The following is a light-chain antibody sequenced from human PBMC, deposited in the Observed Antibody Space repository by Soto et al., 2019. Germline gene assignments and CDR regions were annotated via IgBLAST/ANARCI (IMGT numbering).Light chain of an antibody. J-gene: IGLJ3*02. V-gene: IGLV2-11*01. CDR3: CSYAGSFTLV. Sequence: QSALTQPRSVSGSPGQSVTISCTGTSSDVGGYNFVSWYQHHPGKAPILIIYDVSKRPSGVPDRFSGSKSGNTASLTISGLQADDEADYYCCSYAGSFTLVFGGGTQLTVL. CDR2: DVS. CDR1: SSDVGGYNF.